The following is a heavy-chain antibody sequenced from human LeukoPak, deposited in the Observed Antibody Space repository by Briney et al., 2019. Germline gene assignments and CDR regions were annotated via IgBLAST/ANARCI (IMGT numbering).Heavy chain of an antibody. V-gene: IGHV3-7*03. CDR2: IKTDGSEK. D-gene: IGHD6-19*01. CDR3: ARDWDGSGWPIDY. CDR1: GFTFSSYA. J-gene: IGHJ4*02. Sequence: GGSLRLSCAASGFTFSSYAMSWVRQASGKGLEWVANIKTDGSEKYYVDSLKGRFIISRDNAKNSLYLQMNSLRAEDTAVYYCARDWDGSGWPIDYWGQGTLVTVSS.